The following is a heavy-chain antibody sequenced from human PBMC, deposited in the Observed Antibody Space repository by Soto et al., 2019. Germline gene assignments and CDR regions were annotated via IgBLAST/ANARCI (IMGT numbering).Heavy chain of an antibody. J-gene: IGHJ5*02. CDR3: AKDRGRHTGWFVPLFDP. Sequence: EVQLLESGGGLVQPGGSLRLSCAASGFTFSSYAMSWVRQAPGKGLEWVSAISGSGGSTYYADSVKGRFTISRDNSKNPLYLQMNSLRAEDTAVYYCAKDRGRHTGWFVPLFDPWGQGTLVTVSS. D-gene: IGHD6-19*01. CDR2: ISGSGGST. V-gene: IGHV3-23*01. CDR1: GFTFSSYA.